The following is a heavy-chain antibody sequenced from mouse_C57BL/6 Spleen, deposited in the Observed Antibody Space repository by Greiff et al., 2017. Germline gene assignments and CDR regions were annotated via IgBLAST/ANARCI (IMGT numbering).Heavy chain of an antibody. Sequence: QVQLQQPGAELVKPGASVKLSCKASGYTFTSYWMHWVKQRPGQGLEWIGMIHPNSGSTNYNEKFKSKATLTVDKSSSTAYMQLSSLTSEDSAFYYCARELITTVVAFDYWGQGTTLTVSS. V-gene: IGHV1-64*01. CDR3: ARELITTVVAFDY. J-gene: IGHJ2*01. CDR1: GYTFTSYW. D-gene: IGHD1-1*01. CDR2: IHPNSGST.